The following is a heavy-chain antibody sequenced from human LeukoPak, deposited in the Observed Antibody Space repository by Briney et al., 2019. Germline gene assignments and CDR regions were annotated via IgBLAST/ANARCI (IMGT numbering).Heavy chain of an antibody. CDR2: IYYNGNT. V-gene: IGHV4-59*02. CDR1: GGSVSSYY. Sequence: SETLSLTCTVSGGSVSSYYWSWIRQPPGKGLEWIGYIYYNGNTNYSPSLESRVTMSVDTSKNLFSLKVSSVTAADTAVYYCARGRSNYYGMDVWGQGTTVTVSS. J-gene: IGHJ6*02. D-gene: IGHD1-26*01. CDR3: ARGRSNYYGMDV.